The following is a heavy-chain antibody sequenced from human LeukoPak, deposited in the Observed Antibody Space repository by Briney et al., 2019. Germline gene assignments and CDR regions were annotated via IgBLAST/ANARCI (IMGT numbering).Heavy chain of an antibody. CDR2: IFPGDSDT. V-gene: IGHV5-51*01. J-gene: IGHJ4*02. CDR1: GYSFTSYW. CDR3: ARQAVAPDY. Sequence: GESLQISCQGSGYSFTSYWIGWVRQMPGKGLEWMGIIFPGDSDTRYSPSFQGQVTISADESISTAYLQWSSLKASDTAMYYCARQAVAPDYWGQGTLVTVSS. D-gene: IGHD6-19*01.